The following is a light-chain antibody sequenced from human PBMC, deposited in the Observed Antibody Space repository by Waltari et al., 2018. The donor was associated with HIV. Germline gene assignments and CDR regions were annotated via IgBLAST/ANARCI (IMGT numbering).Light chain of an antibody. Sequence: SALTQPPSASAPPVLLVTIPCLVSSSNPGCTDVFWQQQRTGTAPKLLDYRNNQRPSGVPDRFSGSKSGTSASLAISGLRSEDEADYYCAAWDDSLSGSWVFGGGTKLTVL. CDR2: RNN. CDR1: SSNPGCTD. V-gene: IGLV1-47*01. CDR3: AAWDDSLSGSWV. J-gene: IGLJ3*02.